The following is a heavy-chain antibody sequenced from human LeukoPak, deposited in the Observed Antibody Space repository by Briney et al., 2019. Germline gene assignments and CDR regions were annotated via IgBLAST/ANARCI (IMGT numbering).Heavy chain of an antibody. Sequence: SETLSLTCAVYGGSFSGYYWSWTRQPPGKGLEWIGEINHSGSTNYNPSLKSRVTISVDTSKNQFSLKLSSVTATDTAVYYCARWAHAFDIWGQGTMVTVSS. CDR1: GGSFSGYY. J-gene: IGHJ3*02. CDR3: ARWAHAFDI. CDR2: INHSGST. V-gene: IGHV4-34*01.